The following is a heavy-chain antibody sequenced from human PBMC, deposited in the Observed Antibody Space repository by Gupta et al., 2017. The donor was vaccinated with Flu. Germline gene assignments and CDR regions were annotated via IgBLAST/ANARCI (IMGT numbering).Heavy chain of an antibody. V-gene: IGHV3-33*01. D-gene: IGHD4-17*01. CDR2: IWYDGSNK. J-gene: IGHJ4*02. CDR1: GSTFSTYG. CDR3: ARDFYGDYERLDY. Sequence: QVQLVESGGGVVQPGRSLRLSCAAAGSTFSTYGIHWVRQAPGKGLEWVAFIWYDGSNKDYADSVKGRFTISRDNSKNTLFLQMNSLRAEDTAVYYCARDFYGDYERLDYWGQGTLVTVSS.